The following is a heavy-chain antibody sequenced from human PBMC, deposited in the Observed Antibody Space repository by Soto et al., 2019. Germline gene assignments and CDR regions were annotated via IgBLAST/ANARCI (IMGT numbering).Heavy chain of an antibody. Sequence: SETLSLTCTVSGGSVISGSYYWSWIRQPPGKGLEWIGYIYYSGSTNYNPSLKSRVTISVDTSKNQFSLKLSSVTAADTAVYYCARDSLRRYSGYWGQGTLVTVSS. CDR2: IYYSGST. CDR3: ARDSLRRYSGY. V-gene: IGHV4-61*01. D-gene: IGHD3-10*01. J-gene: IGHJ4*02. CDR1: GGSVISGSYY.